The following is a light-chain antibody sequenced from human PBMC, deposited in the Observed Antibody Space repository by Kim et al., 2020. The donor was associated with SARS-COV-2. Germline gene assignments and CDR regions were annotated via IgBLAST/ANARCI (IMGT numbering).Light chain of an antibody. J-gene: IGLJ3*02. CDR2: RNN. CDR3: SAWDSSLGVWV. V-gene: IGLV10-54*01. Sequence: QAGLTQPPSVSKGLRQTATLTCTGNSNNVGNQGAAWLQQHQGHPPKLLSYRNNNRPSGISERLSASRSGDTASLTITGLQPEDEADYYCSAWDSSLGVWVFGGGPQLTVL. CDR1: SNNVGNQG.